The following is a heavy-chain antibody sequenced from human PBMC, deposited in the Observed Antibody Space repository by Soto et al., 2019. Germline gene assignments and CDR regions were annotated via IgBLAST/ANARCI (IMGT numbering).Heavy chain of an antibody. J-gene: IGHJ4*02. CDR2: IYYSGST. V-gene: IGHV4-31*03. CDR1: GGSIGSGGYY. CDR3: ARSRRFSTFGGVIVYFDY. D-gene: IGHD3-16*01. Sequence: SETLSLTCTVSGGSIGSGGYYWSWIRQHPGKGLEWIGYIYYSGSTYYNPSLKSRVTISVDTSKNQFSLKLSSVTAADTAVYYCARSRRFSTFGGVIVYFDYWGQGTLVTVSS.